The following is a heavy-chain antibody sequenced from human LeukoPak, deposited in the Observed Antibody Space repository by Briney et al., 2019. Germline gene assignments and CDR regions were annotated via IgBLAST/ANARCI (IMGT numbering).Heavy chain of an antibody. J-gene: IGHJ4*02. Sequence: GGSLRLSCAASGFTFSSYWMHWVRQAPGKGLVWVSRINTDGSSTSHADSVKGRFTISRDNAKNSLYLQMNSLRAEDTAVYYCASDPARDYYDTSGYFRWVDYWGQGTLVTVSS. D-gene: IGHD3-22*01. CDR3: ASDPARDYYDTSGYFRWVDY. V-gene: IGHV3-74*01. CDR2: INTDGSST. CDR1: GFTFSSYW.